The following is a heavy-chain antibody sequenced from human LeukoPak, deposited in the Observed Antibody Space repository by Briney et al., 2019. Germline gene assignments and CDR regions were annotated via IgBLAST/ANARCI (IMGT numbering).Heavy chain of an antibody. Sequence: GGSLRLSCAASGFIFTDYAMHWVRQAPGKGLEWVAFMSYGGARKQYADSVKGRFTISRDTSKNTLYLQMNTLRPEDTAVFYCVSESKLDCSAGSCYPFDPWGQGTLLTVSS. CDR2: MSYGGARK. CDR3: VSESKLDCSAGSCYPFDP. V-gene: IGHV3-30-3*01. CDR1: GFIFTDYA. J-gene: IGHJ5*02. D-gene: IGHD2-15*01.